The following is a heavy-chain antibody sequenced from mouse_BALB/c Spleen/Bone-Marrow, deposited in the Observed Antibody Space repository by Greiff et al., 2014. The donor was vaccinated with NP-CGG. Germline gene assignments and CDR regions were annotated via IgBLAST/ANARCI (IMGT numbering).Heavy chain of an antibody. CDR3: ARTMIYFYAMDY. J-gene: IGHJ4*01. V-gene: IGHV1-14*01. CDR2: INPDNDGT. Sequence: EVKLQESGPELVKPGASVKVSCKASGYTFTSFVMHWVKQKPGQGLGWIGYINPDNDGTKYNEKFKGKATLTSDKSSTTAYMELSSLTSEDSAVYYCARTMIYFYAMDYWGQGTSVTVSS. CDR1: GYTFTSFV. D-gene: IGHD2-4*01.